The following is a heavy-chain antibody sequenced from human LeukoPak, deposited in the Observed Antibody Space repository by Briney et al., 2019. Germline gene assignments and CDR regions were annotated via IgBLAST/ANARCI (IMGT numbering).Heavy chain of an antibody. D-gene: IGHD3-22*01. V-gene: IGHV1-2*06. CDR2: ITPNSGGT. Sequence: ASVKVSCKASGYTFTGYYMHWVRQAPGQGLEWMGRITPNSGGTNYAQKFQGRVTMTRDTSISTAYMELSRLRSDDTAVYYCARDLQTYYYDSSGYDSDYWGQGTLVTVSS. CDR3: ARDLQTYYYDSSGYDSDY. J-gene: IGHJ4*02. CDR1: GYTFTGYY.